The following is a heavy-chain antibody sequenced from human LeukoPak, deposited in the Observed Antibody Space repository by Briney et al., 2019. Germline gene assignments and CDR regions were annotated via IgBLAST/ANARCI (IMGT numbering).Heavy chain of an antibody. Sequence: GGSLRLSCAASGFTFSSYAMSWVRQAPGKGLEWVSAISGSGGSTYYAGSVKGRFTISRDNSKNTRYLQMNSLRAEDTAVYYCAKDPRQQQLVPYWGQGTLVTVSS. CDR1: GFTFSSYA. CDR3: AKDPRQQQLVPY. J-gene: IGHJ4*02. CDR2: ISGSGGST. V-gene: IGHV3-23*01. D-gene: IGHD6-13*01.